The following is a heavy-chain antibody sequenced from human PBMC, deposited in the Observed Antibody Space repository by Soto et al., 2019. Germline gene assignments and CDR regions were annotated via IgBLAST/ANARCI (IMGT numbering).Heavy chain of an antibody. Sequence: PTETLSLTCTVSGGSVSSSSYYWGWVRQPPGKGLEWIGSVYYSGSTYYNPSLESRVTISVDKSKNQFSLKLMSLSAADTAVYYCGRREGLAKISYYFDYWGQGELVNVS. CDR3: GRREGLAKISYYFDY. J-gene: IGHJ4*02. CDR1: GGSVSSSSYY. V-gene: IGHV4-39*01. CDR2: VYYSGST. D-gene: IGHD3-9*01.